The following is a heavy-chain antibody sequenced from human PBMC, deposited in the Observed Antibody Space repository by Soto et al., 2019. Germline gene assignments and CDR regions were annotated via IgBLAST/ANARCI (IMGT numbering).Heavy chain of an antibody. V-gene: IGHV4-59*01. D-gene: IGHD6-25*01. CDR2: IHYSGST. CDR3: ARVGVAASTGSCFDP. CDR1: GGSISGYY. J-gene: IGHJ5*02. Sequence: AETLSLTCTVSGGSISGYYWGWIRQPPGKGLEWIGYIHYSGSTNYNPSLRSRVTISVDTPKNQFSLKVNSMTAADTAIYYCARVGVAASTGSCFDPWAQGTLVSVSS.